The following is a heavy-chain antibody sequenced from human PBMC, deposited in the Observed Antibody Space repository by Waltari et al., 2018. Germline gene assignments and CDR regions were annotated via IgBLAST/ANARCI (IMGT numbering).Heavy chain of an antibody. CDR3: ASWGGYDFWSGYHR. V-gene: IGHV6-1*01. CDR1: GDRVSINSAA. Sequence: QVQLQQSGPGLVTPSQTLSLTCAISGDRVSINSAAWNWIRQSPSGGLEWLGRTYYSSKWYNHYAGYVKSRITITPYTSQNQFSLQLNSVTPEDTAVYYCASWGGYDFWSGYHRWGQGTLVTVSS. CDR2: TYYSSKWYN. D-gene: IGHD3-3*01. J-gene: IGHJ4*02.